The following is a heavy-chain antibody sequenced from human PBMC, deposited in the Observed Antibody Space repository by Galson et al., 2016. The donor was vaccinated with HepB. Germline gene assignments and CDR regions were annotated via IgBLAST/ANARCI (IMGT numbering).Heavy chain of an antibody. D-gene: IGHD3-9*01. CDR3: ATQPHYDILTGYRFDP. CDR1: GYIFTTYW. Sequence: QSGAEVKKPRESLKISCKGSGYIFTTYWIVWVRQMPGKGLEWMGSIYPGNSDTKYSPSFQGQVTISTDKSVNTAYLQWRSLKASDTALYYCATQPHYDILTGYRFDPWGQGTQVIVSS. J-gene: IGHJ5*02. CDR2: IYPGNSDT. V-gene: IGHV5-51*01.